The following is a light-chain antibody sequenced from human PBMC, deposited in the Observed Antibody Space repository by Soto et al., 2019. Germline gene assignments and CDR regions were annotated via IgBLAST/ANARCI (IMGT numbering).Light chain of an antibody. CDR1: QSVRSK. J-gene: IGKJ5*01. CDR3: QQFNNWPIT. Sequence: EIVLTQSPGTLSLSPGERATLSCRASQSVRSKLAWYQQKPGQAPRLLIYGASTRAPGFPARFSGSGSGTDFTLTISSLQSEDFAVYFCQQFNNWPITFGQGTRLEIK. V-gene: IGKV3-15*01. CDR2: GAS.